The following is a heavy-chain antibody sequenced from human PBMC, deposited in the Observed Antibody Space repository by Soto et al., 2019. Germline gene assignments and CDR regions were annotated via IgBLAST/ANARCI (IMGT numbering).Heavy chain of an antibody. Sequence: PGGSLRLSCAASGFTFSSYWMSWVRQAPGKGLEWVANIKQDGSEKYYVDSVKGRFTISRDNAKNSPYLQMNSLRAEDTAVYYCAGEYYYDSSGYTSWFDPWGQGTLVTVSS. D-gene: IGHD3-22*01. CDR3: AGEYYYDSSGYTSWFDP. CDR1: GFTFSSYW. J-gene: IGHJ5*02. V-gene: IGHV3-7*01. CDR2: IKQDGSEK.